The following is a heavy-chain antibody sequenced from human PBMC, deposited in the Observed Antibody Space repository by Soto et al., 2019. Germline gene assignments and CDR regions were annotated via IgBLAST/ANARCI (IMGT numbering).Heavy chain of an antibody. CDR2: IDYSGST. D-gene: IGHD1-26*01. V-gene: IGHV4-31*03. CDR3: ARVGPYGRNCFDP. CDR1: GGSINSGGYY. Sequence: LSLTCTVSGGSINSGGYYWSWIRQHPGKGLEWIGYIDYSGSTYYNPSLKSGVTMSLDTSQSQFSLRLSSVTAADTAVYYCARVGPYGRNCFDPWGQGTLVTVSS. J-gene: IGHJ5*02.